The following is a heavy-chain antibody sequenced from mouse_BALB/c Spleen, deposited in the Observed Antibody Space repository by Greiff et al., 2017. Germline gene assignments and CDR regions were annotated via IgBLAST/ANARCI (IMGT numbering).Heavy chain of an antibody. V-gene: IGHV3-6*02. J-gene: IGHJ3*01. CDR3: ASYGYRAY. CDR1: GYSITSGYY. D-gene: IGHD1-2*01. Sequence: ESGPGLVKPSQSLSLTCSVTGYSITSGYYWNWIRQFPGNKLEWMGYISYDGSNNYNPSLKNRISITRDTSKNQFFLKLNSVTTEDTATYYCASYGYRAYWGQGTLVTVSA. CDR2: ISYDGSN.